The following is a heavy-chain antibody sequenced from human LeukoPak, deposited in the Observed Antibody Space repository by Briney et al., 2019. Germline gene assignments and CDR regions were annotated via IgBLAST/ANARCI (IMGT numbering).Heavy chain of an antibody. D-gene: IGHD5-18*01. J-gene: IGHJ4*02. CDR3: ARGGYSYGFDYFDN. V-gene: IGHV6-1*01. CDR2: TYYRSKWYS. Sequence: SQTLSLTCVISGDSVSSNSAAWNWIRQSPSRGLEWLGRTYYRSKWYSYSAVSVKSRIIINPDTSKNQFSLQLNSVTPEDTAVYYCARGGYSYGFDYFDNWGQGTLVTVSS. CDR1: GDSVSSNSAA.